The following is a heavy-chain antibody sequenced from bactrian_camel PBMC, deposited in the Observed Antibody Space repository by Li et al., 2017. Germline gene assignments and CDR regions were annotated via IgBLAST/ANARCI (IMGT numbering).Heavy chain of an antibody. V-gene: IGHV3S1*01. J-gene: IGHJ4*01. CDR3: AADNIYCGTGFAY. D-gene: IGHD7*01. Sequence: HVQLVESGGGSVQAGGSLRLSCAVSGYTNIGWPYCMGWFRQAPGKEREGVAAVSPGGVSSVYADSVKGRFTASLNAVTNTLYLQMNDLRPEDTAMYYCAADNIYCGTGFAYWGQGTQVTVS. CDR1: GYTNIGWPYC. CDR2: VSPGGVSS.